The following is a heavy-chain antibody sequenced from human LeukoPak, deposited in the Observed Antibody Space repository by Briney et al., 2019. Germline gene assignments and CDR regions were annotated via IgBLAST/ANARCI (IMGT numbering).Heavy chain of an antibody. Sequence: PPETLCVTPIHPRGSISNYFWSWIRAPPRTRLEWIGHIYYSGSTNNNPSLKRRATILVDTSKNQISLKLNSVTAADTAGYYCARHRYTGGGEYYWGEGNLGTVSS. J-gene: IGHJ4*02. CDR2: IYYSGST. D-gene: IGHD2-21*01. CDR1: RGSISNYF. CDR3: ARHRYTGGGEYY. V-gene: IGHV4-59*08.